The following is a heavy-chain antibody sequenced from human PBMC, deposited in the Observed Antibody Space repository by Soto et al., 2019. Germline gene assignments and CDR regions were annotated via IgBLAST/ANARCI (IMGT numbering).Heavy chain of an antibody. J-gene: IGHJ6*02. CDR3: ARGYYCSGGSCYSSENYGMDV. V-gene: IGHV4-31*03. CDR2: IYYSGST. D-gene: IGHD2-15*01. CDR1: GGSISSGGYY. Sequence: SETLSLTCTVSGGSISSGGYYWSWIRQHPGKGLEWIGYIYYSGSTYYNPSLKSRVTISVDTSKNQFSLKLSSATAADTAVYYCARGYYCSGGSCYSSENYGMDVWGQGTTVTVSS.